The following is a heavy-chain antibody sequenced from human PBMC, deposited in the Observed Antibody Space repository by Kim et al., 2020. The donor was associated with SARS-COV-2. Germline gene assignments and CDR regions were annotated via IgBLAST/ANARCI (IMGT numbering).Heavy chain of an antibody. CDR1: GYTLTELS. V-gene: IGHV1-24*01. J-gene: IGHJ6*02. D-gene: IGHD2-2*01. CDR3: AISGGYQLLSSIYYYYGMDV. CDR2: FDPEDGET. Sequence: ASVKVSCKVSGYTLTELSMHWVRQAPGKGLEWMGGFDPEDGETIYAQKFQGRVTMTEDTSTDTAYMELSSLRSEDTAVYYCAISGGYQLLSSIYYYYGMDVWGQGTTVTVSS.